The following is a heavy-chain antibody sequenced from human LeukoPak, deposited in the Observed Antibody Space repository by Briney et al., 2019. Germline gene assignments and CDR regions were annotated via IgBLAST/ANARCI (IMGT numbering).Heavy chain of an antibody. CDR3: ARHAPITIFGVVTVFDY. CDR1: GGSISSSSYY. Sequence: SETLSLTCTVSGGSISSSSYYWGWIRQPPGKGLEWIGSIYYSGSTYYNPSLKSRVTISVDTSKNQFSLKLSSVTAADTAVYYCARHAPITIFGVVTVFDYWGQGTRVSVSS. V-gene: IGHV4-39*01. CDR2: IYYSGST. D-gene: IGHD3-3*01. J-gene: IGHJ4*02.